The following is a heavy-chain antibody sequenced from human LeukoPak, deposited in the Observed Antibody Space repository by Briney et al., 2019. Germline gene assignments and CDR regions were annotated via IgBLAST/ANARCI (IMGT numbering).Heavy chain of an antibody. CDR1: GGSFSGYY. D-gene: IGHD3-10*01. J-gene: IGHJ4*02. Sequence: PSETLSLTCAVYGGSFSGYYWSWIRQPPGKGLEWIGEINHSGSTNYNPSLKSRVTISVDTSKNQFSLKLSSVTAADTAVYYCARHMVGGYYYGSGSSSYYFDYWGQGTLVTVSS. CDR3: ARHMVGGYYYGSGSSSYYFDY. CDR2: INHSGST. V-gene: IGHV4-34*01.